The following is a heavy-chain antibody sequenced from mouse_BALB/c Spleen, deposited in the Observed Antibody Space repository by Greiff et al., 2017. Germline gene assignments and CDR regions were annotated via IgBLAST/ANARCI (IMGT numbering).Heavy chain of an antibody. CDR3: ARDGGAGYDGYYDWYFDV. Sequence: EVMLVESGGGLVQPGGSLRLSCATSGFTFSDFYMEWVRQPPGKRLEWIAASRNKANDYTTEYSASVKGRFIVSRDTSQSILYLQMNALRAEDTAIYYCARDGGAGYDGYYDWYFDVWGAGTTVTVSS. V-gene: IGHV7-1*02. J-gene: IGHJ1*01. CDR2: SRNKANDYTT. CDR1: GFTFSDFY. D-gene: IGHD2-3*01.